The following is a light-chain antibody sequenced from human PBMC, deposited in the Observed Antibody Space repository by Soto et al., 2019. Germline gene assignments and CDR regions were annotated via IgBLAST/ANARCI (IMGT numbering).Light chain of an antibody. CDR1: SSDVGYYKF. CDR2: EVS. J-gene: IGLJ3*02. Sequence: QPASVSGSPGQSITISCTGTSSDVGYYKFVSWYQQHPGKAPNLMIYEVSKRPSGVSNRYSGSKSGNTASLTISGLQAGDEADYYCCSYAGSDTWVFGGGTKLTVL. CDR3: CSYAGSDTWV. V-gene: IGLV2-23*02.